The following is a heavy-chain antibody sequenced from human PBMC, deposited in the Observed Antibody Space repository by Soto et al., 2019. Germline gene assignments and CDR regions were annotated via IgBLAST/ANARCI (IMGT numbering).Heavy chain of an antibody. J-gene: IGHJ6*02. CDR3: AKPIVAAGYYGMDV. Sequence: LRLSCAASGFTFRSYDMHWVRQAPGKGLEWMGVISFDGIKKYYAGSVKGRFTISRDSSKNKLYLQMNSPRAEDTAVYYCAKPIVAAGYYGMDVWGQGTTVTVSS. CDR1: GFTFRSYD. D-gene: IGHD6-13*01. CDR2: ISFDGIKK. V-gene: IGHV3-30*18.